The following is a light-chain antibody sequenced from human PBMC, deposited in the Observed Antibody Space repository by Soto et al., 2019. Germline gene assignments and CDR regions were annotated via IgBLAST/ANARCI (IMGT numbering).Light chain of an antibody. CDR1: QSVSSSY. V-gene: IGKV3-20*01. J-gene: IGKJ1*01. CDR2: GAS. Sequence: EIVLTQSPGTLSLSPGERATLSYRASQSVSSSYLAWYQQKRGQAPRLLIYGASSRATGIPDRFSASGSGTDFTLTISSLEPEDFAVYYCQQYGDSPVTFGQGTKVEIK. CDR3: QQYGDSPVT.